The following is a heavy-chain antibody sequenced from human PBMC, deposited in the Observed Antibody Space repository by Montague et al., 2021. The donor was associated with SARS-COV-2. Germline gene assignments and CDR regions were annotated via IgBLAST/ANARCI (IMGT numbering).Heavy chain of an antibody. CDR3: AMLYGGGGGRGY. CDR1: GGSIDGNH. CDR2: IGST. J-gene: IGHJ4*02. V-gene: IGHV4-59*01. D-gene: IGHD4-23*01. Sequence: SETLSLTCTVSGGSIDGNHWTWVRQPPGKGLEWIGQIGSTSYNHSPESRIRTSVYTSKSQFYLNLASVTAADSAIYYCAMLYGGGGGRGYWGQGTLVTVSS.